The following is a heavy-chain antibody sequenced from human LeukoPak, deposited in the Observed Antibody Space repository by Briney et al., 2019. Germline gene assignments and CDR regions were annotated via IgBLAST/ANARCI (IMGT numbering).Heavy chain of an antibody. Sequence: PGGSLTLSCAASGFSFSNYWMSWVRQAPGKGLEWVANIKQDGSEKYYVDSVKGRFTISRDNAKNSLYLQMNSLRAEDTALNYCARAGDYDTTWHHWGQGTLVTVSS. V-gene: IGHV3-7*01. CDR3: ARAGDYDTTWHH. CDR2: IKQDGSEK. J-gene: IGHJ5*02. D-gene: IGHD3-22*01. CDR1: GFSFSNYW.